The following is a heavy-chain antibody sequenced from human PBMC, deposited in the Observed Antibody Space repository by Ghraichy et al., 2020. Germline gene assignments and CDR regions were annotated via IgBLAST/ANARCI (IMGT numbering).Heavy chain of an antibody. V-gene: IGHV4-59*01. Sequence: SETLSLTCTVSGGSISTYYWSWIRQPPGKGLEWIGYIDYSGSTNYNPSLKSRVTISVDTSKNQFSLRLSSVTAADTALYCCARVRRYSSRPDAFDIWGQGTMVTVSS. CDR1: GGSISTYY. CDR3: ARVRRYSSRPDAFDI. J-gene: IGHJ3*02. D-gene: IGHD6-13*01. CDR2: IDYSGST.